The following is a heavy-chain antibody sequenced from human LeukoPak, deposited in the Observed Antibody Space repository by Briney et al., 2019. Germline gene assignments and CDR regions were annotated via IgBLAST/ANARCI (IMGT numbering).Heavy chain of an antibody. Sequence: PSETLSLTCAVYGGSFSGYYWSWIRQPPGKGLEWIGEINHSGSTNYNPSLKSRVTISVDTSKNQFSLKLSSVTAADTAVYYCASAPTTSVGYYYYYGMDVWGQGTTVTVSS. J-gene: IGHJ6*02. D-gene: IGHD4-17*01. CDR3: ASAPTTSVGYYYYYGMDV. CDR1: GGSFSGYY. V-gene: IGHV4-34*01. CDR2: INHSGST.